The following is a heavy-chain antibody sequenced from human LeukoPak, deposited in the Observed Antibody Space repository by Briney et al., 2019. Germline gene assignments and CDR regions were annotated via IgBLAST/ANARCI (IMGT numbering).Heavy chain of an antibody. CDR3: AKEGMDYDSSGYYYVDYFDY. D-gene: IGHD3-22*01. CDR2: ISWNSGSI. CDR1: GFTFDDYA. V-gene: IGHV3-9*01. J-gene: IGHJ4*02. Sequence: GRSLRLSCAASGFTFDDYAMHWFRQAPGKGLEWVSGISWNSGSIGYADSVKGRFTISRDNAKNSLYLQMNSLRAEDTALYYCAKEGMDYDSSGYYYVDYFDYWGQGTLVTVSS.